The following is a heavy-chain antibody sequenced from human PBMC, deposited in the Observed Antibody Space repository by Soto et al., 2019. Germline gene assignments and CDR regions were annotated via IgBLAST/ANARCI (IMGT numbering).Heavy chain of an antibody. CDR3: ARDGGRHSGGIDY. Sequence: QVQLVQSGAEVKKPGSSVKVSCKASGGTFSSYSINWVRQAPGQGLEWMGEIIPIFGTANYAQKFQGRVTITADESTSTAYMELSRLSSDDTAVYYCARDGGRHSGGIDYWGQGTLVTVSS. D-gene: IGHD1-26*01. CDR2: IIPIFGTA. J-gene: IGHJ4*02. V-gene: IGHV1-69*01. CDR1: GGTFSSYS.